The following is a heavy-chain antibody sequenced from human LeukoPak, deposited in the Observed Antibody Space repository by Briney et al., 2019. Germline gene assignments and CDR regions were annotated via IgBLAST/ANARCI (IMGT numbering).Heavy chain of an antibody. Sequence: SETLSLTCTVSGGSISSYYWSWIRQPPGKGLEWIGYIYYSGSTNYNPSLKSRVTISVDTSKNQFSLKLSSVTAADTAVYYCARVTVDYYGPGSYRFDYWGQGTLVTVSS. V-gene: IGHV4-59*01. CDR2: IYYSGST. D-gene: IGHD3-10*01. CDR1: GGSISSYY. CDR3: ARVTVDYYGPGSYRFDY. J-gene: IGHJ4*02.